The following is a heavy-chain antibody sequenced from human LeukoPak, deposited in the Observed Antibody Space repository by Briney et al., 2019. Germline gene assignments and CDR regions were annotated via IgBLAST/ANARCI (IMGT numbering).Heavy chain of an antibody. Sequence: GGSLRLSCAASGFPFSSYSMTWVRQAPGKGLEWVANIKPDGTTKFYVDSVKGRFTISKDNALNSLYLQMNSLRAEDTAIYYCARSIPYGTTWYGRSDYWGQGTLVTVSS. CDR2: IKPDGTTK. CDR1: GFPFSSYS. D-gene: IGHD6-13*01. V-gene: IGHV3-7*03. J-gene: IGHJ4*02. CDR3: ARSIPYGTTWYGRSDY.